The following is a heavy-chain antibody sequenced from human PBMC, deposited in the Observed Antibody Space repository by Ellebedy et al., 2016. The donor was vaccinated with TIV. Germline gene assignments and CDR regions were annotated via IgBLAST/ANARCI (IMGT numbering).Heavy chain of an antibody. Sequence: GGSLRLXCEASGFTFSRNYMTWVRQAPGKGLESVAKIRPDGGETYYLDSVTGRFSISRDNAKNALYLQMNNLRGEDTAVYFCAREDYWRFDLWGQGILVSVSS. CDR3: AREDYWRFDL. CDR2: IRPDGGET. J-gene: IGHJ4*02. V-gene: IGHV3-7*04. D-gene: IGHD2-8*02. CDR1: GFTFSRNY.